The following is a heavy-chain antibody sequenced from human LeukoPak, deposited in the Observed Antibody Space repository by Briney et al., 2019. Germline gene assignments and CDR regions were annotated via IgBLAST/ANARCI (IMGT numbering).Heavy chain of an antibody. D-gene: IGHD3-22*01. CDR2: MKRDGSEI. J-gene: IGHJ2*01. CDR1: GFTFSTYR. CDR3: ARGITMIAVVIHDWYFDL. V-gene: IGHV3-7*01. Sequence: GGSLRLSCSASGFTFSTYRMSWVRQAPGKGLEWVANMKRDGSEIYYVDSVRGRFTISRDNARNSLYLQMNSLRAEDTAVYYCARGITMIAVVIHDWYFDLWGRGTLVTVSS.